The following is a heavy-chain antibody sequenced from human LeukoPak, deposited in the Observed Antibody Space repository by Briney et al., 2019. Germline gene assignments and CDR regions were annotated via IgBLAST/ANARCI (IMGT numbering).Heavy chain of an antibody. Sequence: SETLSLTCTVSGGSISIYYWRWIRQPPGKGLEWIGYTYHIGSTNYNPSLKTRATIPVDNPKNQFSLKLSSVTAEATAVYYSARHSGWLVRAFDYWGQGTLVTVSS. CDR1: GGSISIYY. J-gene: IGHJ4*02. CDR3: ARHSGWLVRAFDY. V-gene: IGHV4-59*08. D-gene: IGHD6-19*01. CDR2: TYHIGST.